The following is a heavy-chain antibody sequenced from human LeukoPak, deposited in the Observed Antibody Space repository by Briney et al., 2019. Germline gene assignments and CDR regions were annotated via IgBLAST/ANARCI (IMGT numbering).Heavy chain of an antibody. Sequence: GGSLRLCCSASGFTFSSSAISWVRRAPGKGLEWVSAISGSGSNTYDADSVKGRFTISRDNSKNTLYLQMNSLRAEDTAVYYGAKLGMERIVVVITDADAFDIWGQGTMVTVSS. D-gene: IGHD3-22*01. CDR2: ISGSGSNT. CDR1: GFTFSSSA. J-gene: IGHJ3*02. CDR3: AKLGMERIVVVITDADAFDI. V-gene: IGHV3-23*01.